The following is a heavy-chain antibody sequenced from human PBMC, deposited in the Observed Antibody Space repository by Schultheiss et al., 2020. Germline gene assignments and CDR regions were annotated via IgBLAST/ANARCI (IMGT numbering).Heavy chain of an antibody. Sequence: SETLSLTCTVSGGSISSYYWSWIRQPPGKGLEWIGYIYYSGSTNYNPSLKSRVTISVDRSKNQFSLKLSSVTAADTAVYYCARGGRRLQPFVYWGQGTLVTVSA. D-gene: IGHD1-1*01. CDR1: GGSISSYY. CDR2: IYYSGST. J-gene: IGHJ4*02. V-gene: IGHV4-59*12. CDR3: ARGGRRLQPFVY.